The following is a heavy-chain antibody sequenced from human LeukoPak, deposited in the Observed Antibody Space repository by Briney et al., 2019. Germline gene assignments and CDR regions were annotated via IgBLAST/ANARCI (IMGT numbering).Heavy chain of an antibody. CDR2: ISSSSSYI. D-gene: IGHD3-22*01. V-gene: IGHV3-21*01. CDR1: GFTFSSYG. Sequence: GGTLRLSCAASGFTFSSYGMNWVRQALGKGLEWISFISSSSSYIYYADSLKGRFTISRDNAKNSLYLQMNSLRAEDTAVYYCARDRDSSGYNDYWGQGTLVTVSS. CDR3: ARDRDSSGYNDY. J-gene: IGHJ4*02.